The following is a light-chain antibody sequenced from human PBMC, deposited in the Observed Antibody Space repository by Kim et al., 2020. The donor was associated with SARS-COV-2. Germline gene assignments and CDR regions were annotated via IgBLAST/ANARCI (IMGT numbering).Light chain of an antibody. Sequence: SASISCTGTSRDIGGYNYVSWYQQYPGKAPKLIISEVTKRPSGVPDRFSGSRSGNTASLTVTGLQAEDEADYYCSSYTGSSPLWVFGGGTQLTVL. CDR1: SRDIGGYNY. CDR3: SSYTGSSPLWV. J-gene: IGLJ3*02. V-gene: IGLV2-8*01. CDR2: EVT.